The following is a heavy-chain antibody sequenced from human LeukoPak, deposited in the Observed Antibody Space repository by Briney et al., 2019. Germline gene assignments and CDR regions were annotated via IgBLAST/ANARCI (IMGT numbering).Heavy chain of an antibody. CDR2: ISGYTGQT. CDR1: GYMFRHFG. V-gene: IGHV1-18*01. Sequence: ASVKVSCKTSGYMFRHFGLTWVRQAPGQGFEWLRWISGYTGQTNYTLKLAGRVTVTIDTSTDTGYMELRSLRSDDTAMYYCARVIYDSTGHPSFDYWGRGTLVTVST. D-gene: IGHD2-8*02. J-gene: IGHJ4*02. CDR3: ARVIYDSTGHPSFDY.